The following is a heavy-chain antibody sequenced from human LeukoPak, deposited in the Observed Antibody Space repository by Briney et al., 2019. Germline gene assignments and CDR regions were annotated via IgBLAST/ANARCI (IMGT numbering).Heavy chain of an antibody. CDR2: LYTSGNT. V-gene: IGHV4-61*02. CDR3: ARESSSTWGWFDP. D-gene: IGHD2-2*01. CDR1: GDSISSGSYY. J-gene: IGHJ5*02. Sequence: SETLSLTCTVSGDSISSGSYYWSWIRQPAGKELEWIGRLYTSGNTNYNPSLKSRVTISVDSSKNHFSLNLSSVTAADTAVYYCARESSSTWGWFDPWGQGTQVTVSS.